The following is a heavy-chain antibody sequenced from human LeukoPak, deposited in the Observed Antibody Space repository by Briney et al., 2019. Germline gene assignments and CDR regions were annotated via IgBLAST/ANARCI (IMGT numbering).Heavy chain of an antibody. CDR3: ATGTPYHY. Sequence: ASVKVSCKASGYTFTSYGISWVRQAPGQGLEWMGGFDPEDGETIYAQKFQGRVTMTEDTSTDTAYMELSSLRSEDTAVHYCATGTPYHYWGQGTLVTVSS. V-gene: IGHV1-24*01. D-gene: IGHD2-2*01. J-gene: IGHJ4*02. CDR2: FDPEDGET. CDR1: GYTFTSYG.